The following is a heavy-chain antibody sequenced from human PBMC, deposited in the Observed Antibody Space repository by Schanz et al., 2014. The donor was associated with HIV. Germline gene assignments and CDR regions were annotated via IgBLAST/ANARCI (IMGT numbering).Heavy chain of an antibody. V-gene: IGHV3-30*18. J-gene: IGHJ6*02. CDR2: ISYDGHKE. CDR3: AKDHQFYYENSCYYYYDFGMDV. CDR1: GFTFSSYG. D-gene: IGHD3-22*01. Sequence: QVQLVESGGGVVQPGRSLKLSCAASGFTFSSYGMHWVRQGPGKGLEWGAVISYDGHKEYYADSVKGRFTISRDNSKNTLYLQMNRLRTEDTAVYYCAKDHQFYYENSCYYYYDFGMDVWGQGTTVTVSS.